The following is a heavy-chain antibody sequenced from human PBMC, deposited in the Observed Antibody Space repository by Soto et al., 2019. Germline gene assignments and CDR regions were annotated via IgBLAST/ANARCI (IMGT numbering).Heavy chain of an antibody. Sequence: SETLSLTCTVSGGSISSSSYYWGWIRQPPGKGLEWIGSIYYSGSTYYNPSLKSRVTISVDTSTSTAYMQWNSLKASDSAMYYCARRLKDDSGSSPYYSAFDVWGRGTTVTVSS. V-gene: IGHV4-39*02. J-gene: IGHJ6*02. CDR3: ARRLKDDSGSSPYYSAFDV. D-gene: IGHD3-3*01. CDR2: IYYSGST. CDR1: GGSISSSSYY.